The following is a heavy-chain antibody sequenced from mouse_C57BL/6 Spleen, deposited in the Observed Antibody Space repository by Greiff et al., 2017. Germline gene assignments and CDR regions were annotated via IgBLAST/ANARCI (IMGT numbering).Heavy chain of an antibody. J-gene: IGHJ3*01. CDR1: GFTFSDYG. Sequence: DVQLVESGGGLVKPGGSLKLSCAASGFTFSDYGMHWVRQAPEKGLEWVAYISSGSSTIYYADTVKGRFTISRDNAKNTLFLQMTSLRSEDTAMYYCARPHYGNDLAWFAYWGQGTLVTVSA. CDR2: ISSGSSTI. D-gene: IGHD2-2*01. CDR3: ARPHYGNDLAWFAY. V-gene: IGHV5-17*01.